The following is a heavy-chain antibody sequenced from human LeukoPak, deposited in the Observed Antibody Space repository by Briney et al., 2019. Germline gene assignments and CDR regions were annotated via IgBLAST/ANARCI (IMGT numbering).Heavy chain of an antibody. D-gene: IGHD6-13*01. J-gene: IGHJ4*02. Sequence: VASVKVSCKASGYSFTSYGLSWVRQAPGQGLEWMGWISAYNGNTNYAQKLQGRVTMTTDTSTSTAYMELRSLRSDDTAVYYCATSSSWYVHFDYWGQGTLVTVSS. CDR2: ISAYNGNT. V-gene: IGHV1-18*01. CDR3: ATSSSWYVHFDY. CDR1: GYSFTSYG.